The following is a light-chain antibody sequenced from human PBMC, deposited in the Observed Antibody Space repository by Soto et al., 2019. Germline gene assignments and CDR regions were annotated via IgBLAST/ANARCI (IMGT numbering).Light chain of an antibody. CDR3: SSYTRSGTYV. CDR2: DVS. CDR1: SSDLGAYTY. Sequence: QSALTQPASVSGSPGQSITVSCTGTSSDLGAYTYVSWYQQHPGKAPKLIIHDVSNRPSGVSNRFSGSKSGNSASLTISGLQAEDEADYYCSSYTRSGTYVFGSGTKLTVL. V-gene: IGLV2-14*03. J-gene: IGLJ1*01.